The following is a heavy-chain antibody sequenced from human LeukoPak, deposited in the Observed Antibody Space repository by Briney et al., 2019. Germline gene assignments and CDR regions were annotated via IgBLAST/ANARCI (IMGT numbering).Heavy chain of an antibody. D-gene: IGHD6-13*01. J-gene: IGHJ4*02. CDR3: ARQGGSSWLFYFDL. Sequence: SETLSLTCTVSGASLRSYYWSWIRQPPGKELEWIGYVSYGGVTNYNPSLKSRVTISIDTSRGQFSLKLSSVTAADTAVYYCARQGGSSWLFYFDLWGQGSLVTVSS. CDR1: GASLRSYY. CDR2: VSYGGVT. V-gene: IGHV4-59*08.